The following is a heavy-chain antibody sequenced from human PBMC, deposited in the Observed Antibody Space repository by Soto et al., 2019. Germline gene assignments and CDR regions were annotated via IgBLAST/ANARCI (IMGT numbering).Heavy chain of an antibody. J-gene: IGHJ4*02. D-gene: IGHD5-12*01. CDR1: GGSISSYY. CDR3: ARGASGYDTGRFDY. CDR2: IYYSGST. Sequence: PSETLSLTCTVSGGSISSYYWSWIRQPPGKGLEGIGDIYYSGSTNYNPSLKRRVTISVDTSKNQFSLKLSSVTAADTAVYYCARGASGYDTGRFDYWGQGTLVTVSS. V-gene: IGHV4-59*08.